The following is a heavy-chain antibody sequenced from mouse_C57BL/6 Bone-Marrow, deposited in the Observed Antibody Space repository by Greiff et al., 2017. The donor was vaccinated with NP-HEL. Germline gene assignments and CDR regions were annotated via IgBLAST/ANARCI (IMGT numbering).Heavy chain of an antibody. CDR2: IWGVGST. J-gene: IGHJ2*01. CDR3: ASPFITTVVATDYFDY. V-gene: IGHV2-6*01. CDR1: GFSLTSYG. D-gene: IGHD1-1*01. Sequence: QVQLQQSGPGLVAPSQSLSITCTVSGFSLTSYGVDWVRQSPGKGLEWLGVIWGVGSTNYNSALKSRLSISKDNSKSQVFLKMNSLQTDDTAMYYCASPFITTVVATDYFDYWGQGTTLTVSS.